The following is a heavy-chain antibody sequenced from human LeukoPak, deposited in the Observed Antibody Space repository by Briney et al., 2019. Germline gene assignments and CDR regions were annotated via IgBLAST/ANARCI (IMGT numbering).Heavy chain of an antibody. Sequence: PSQTLSLTRTVSGGSISSGDYYWSWIRQPPGKGLEWIGYIYYSGSTYYNPSLKSRVTISVDTSKNQFSLKLSSVTAADTAVYYCARGLWFGELSCAFDIWGQGTMVTVSS. CDR1: GGSISSGDYY. D-gene: IGHD3-10*01. CDR3: ARGLWFGELSCAFDI. CDR2: IYYSGST. V-gene: IGHV4-30-4*01. J-gene: IGHJ3*02.